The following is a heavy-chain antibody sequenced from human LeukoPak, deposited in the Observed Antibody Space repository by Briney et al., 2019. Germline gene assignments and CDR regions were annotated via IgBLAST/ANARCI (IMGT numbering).Heavy chain of an antibody. J-gene: IGHJ5*02. Sequence: EASETLSLTCAVYGESMIGHYWTWIRQPPGKRLEWIGEIHHSGGTNSNPSLKNRVTMSIDMSKNQFSLKLNSVTAADTAVYFCARATASGSGRAYDRWAQGNLVPVSS. CDR1: GESMIGHY. V-gene: IGHV4-34*01. D-gene: IGHD3-10*01. CDR2: IHHSGGT. CDR3: ARATASGSGRAYDR.